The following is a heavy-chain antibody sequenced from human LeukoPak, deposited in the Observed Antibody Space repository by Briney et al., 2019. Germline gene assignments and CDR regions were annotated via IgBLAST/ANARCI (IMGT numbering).Heavy chain of an antibody. V-gene: IGHV4-39*01. D-gene: IGHD3-3*01. J-gene: IGHJ4*02. Sequence: SETLSLTCTVSGGSISSSSYYWGWIRQPPGKGLEWIGSIYYSGSTYYNPSLKSRVTISVDTSKNQFSLKLSSVAAADTAVYYCAGYDFWSGYRFDYWGQGTLVTVSS. CDR3: AGYDFWSGYRFDY. CDR1: GGSISSSSYY. CDR2: IYYSGST.